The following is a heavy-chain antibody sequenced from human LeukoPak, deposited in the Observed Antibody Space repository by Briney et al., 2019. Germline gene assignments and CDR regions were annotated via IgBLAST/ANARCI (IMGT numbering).Heavy chain of an antibody. CDR1: GFTFSSYA. V-gene: IGHV3-30-3*01. Sequence: GGSLRLSCAASGFTFSSYAMHWVRQAPGKGLEGVAVISYDGSNKYYADSVKGRFTISRDNSKNTLYLQMNSLRAEDTAVYYCAKSDSDYWYFDLWGRGTLVTVSS. CDR3: AKSDSDYWYFDL. D-gene: IGHD2-21*02. CDR2: ISYDGSNK. J-gene: IGHJ2*01.